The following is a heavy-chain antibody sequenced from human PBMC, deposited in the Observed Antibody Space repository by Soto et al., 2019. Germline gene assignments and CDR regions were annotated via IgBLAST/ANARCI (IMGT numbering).Heavy chain of an antibody. D-gene: IGHD6-6*01. CDR2: ISYDGSTK. CDR3: ARETAPGTTRQYSTWYDLPGG. V-gene: IGHV3-30*04. J-gene: IGHJ4*02. CDR1: AFTFSSYA. Sequence: QVQLVESGGDVVQPGRSLRLSCAASAFTFSSYAMHWVRQAPGKGLEWVALISYDGSTKYYADSVKGRFTISRDNSKNILYLKMNSLRTEDTAVYFSARETAPGTTRQYSTWYDLPGGWGQGTLVTVSS.